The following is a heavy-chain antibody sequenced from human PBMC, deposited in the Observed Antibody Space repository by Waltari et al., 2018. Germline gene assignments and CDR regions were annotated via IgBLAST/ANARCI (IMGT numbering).Heavy chain of an antibody. J-gene: IGHJ4*02. D-gene: IGHD3-22*01. Sequence: QVLPQQWGAGLLKPSETLSLTCVVYGGSSSDGYWNWIRQPPGKGLEWIGEIHPGGGTDYNPSLRSRVTISVETPKNQFSLRLTSVTAADTAVYYCVRGPDRAQQGYWGQGTLVSVSS. CDR3: VRGPDRAQQGY. V-gene: IGHV4-34*01. CDR1: GGSSSDGY. CDR2: IHPGGGT.